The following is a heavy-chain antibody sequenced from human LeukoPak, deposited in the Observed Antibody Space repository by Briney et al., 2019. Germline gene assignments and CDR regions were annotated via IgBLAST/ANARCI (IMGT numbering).Heavy chain of an antibody. CDR1: GGSFSGHY. CDR3: ARGQRNYDSSGYRFDY. Sequence: SETLSLTCAVYGGSFSGHYWSWNWSWIRQPPGRGLEWIGEINHSGSANCNPSLKSRVNISVDTSKNQFSLKLSSVTAADTAVYYCARGQRNYDSSGYRFDYWGQGTLVTVSS. J-gene: IGHJ4*02. CDR2: INHSGSA. V-gene: IGHV4-34*01. D-gene: IGHD3-22*01.